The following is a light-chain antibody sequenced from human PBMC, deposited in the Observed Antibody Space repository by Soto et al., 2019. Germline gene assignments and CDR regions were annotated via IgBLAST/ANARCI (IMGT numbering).Light chain of an antibody. J-gene: IGKJ4*01. V-gene: IGKV3-20*01. Sequence: MVLPQSPGTLSLSPGVRTTLSCMASQSVSSTYLAWYHQKPGQAPRPLIYGASSRATGIPDRFSGSVSGTDFALTIGRLEPEDVAVYYWQQYTTSPPSWSVGRGTKVEIK. CDR2: GAS. CDR1: QSVSSTY. CDR3: QQYTTSPPSWS.